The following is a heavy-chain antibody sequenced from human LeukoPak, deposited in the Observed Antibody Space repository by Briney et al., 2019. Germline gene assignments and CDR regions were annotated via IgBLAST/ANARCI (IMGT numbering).Heavy chain of an antibody. CDR2: IWYDGSNK. CDR3: ARAQDYDSSGYVDGFDI. V-gene: IGHV3-33*01. D-gene: IGHD3-22*01. Sequence: GRSLRLSCVGSGFTFSSYGMHWVRQAPGKGLEWVAVIWYDGSNKYYADFVKGRFTISRDNSKNTLYLQMISLRAEDTAVYYCARAQDYDSSGYVDGFDIWGQGTMVTVSS. J-gene: IGHJ3*02. CDR1: GFTFSSYG.